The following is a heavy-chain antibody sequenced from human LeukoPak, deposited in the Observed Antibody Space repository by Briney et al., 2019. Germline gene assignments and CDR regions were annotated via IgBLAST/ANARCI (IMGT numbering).Heavy chain of an antibody. Sequence: SETLSLTCAVSGYSISSGYYWSWIRQPAGKALGWIATIHHTGVTYYNPSLKSRATISVDTSKDQFSLRLNSMTAAGTAVYYCARYTGSIWGFSFDYWGLGTLVTVSS. CDR1: GYSISSGYY. J-gene: IGHJ4*02. CDR3: ARYTGSIWGFSFDY. D-gene: IGHD3-16*01. V-gene: IGHV4-38-2*01. CDR2: IHHTGVT.